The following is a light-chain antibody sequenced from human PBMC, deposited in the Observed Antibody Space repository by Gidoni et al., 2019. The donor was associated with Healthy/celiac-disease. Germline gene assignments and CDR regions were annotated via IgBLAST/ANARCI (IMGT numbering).Light chain of an antibody. CDR2: AAS. CDR3: QQSYSTLLT. Sequence: IQMTQPPSSLSASVGDRVTITCRASQSISSYLNWYQQKPGKAPKLLIYAASSLQSGVPSRFSGSGSGTDFTLTISSLQPEDFATYYCQQSYSTLLTFGRGTKLEIK. J-gene: IGKJ2*01. CDR1: QSISSY. V-gene: IGKV1-39*01.